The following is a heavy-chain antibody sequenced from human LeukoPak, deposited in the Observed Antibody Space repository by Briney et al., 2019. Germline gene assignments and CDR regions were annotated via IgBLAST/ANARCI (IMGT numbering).Heavy chain of an antibody. CDR1: GYTFTSYY. D-gene: IGHD3-3*01. Sequence: ASVKVSCKASGYTFTSYYMHWVRHAPGQGLEWMGLINPSGGSTSYAQKFQGRVTMTRDTSTSTVYMELSSLRSEDAAVYYCARDRNDFWSGYNSNWFDPWGQGTLVTVSS. V-gene: IGHV1-46*03. CDR2: INPSGGST. CDR3: ARDRNDFWSGYNSNWFDP. J-gene: IGHJ5*02.